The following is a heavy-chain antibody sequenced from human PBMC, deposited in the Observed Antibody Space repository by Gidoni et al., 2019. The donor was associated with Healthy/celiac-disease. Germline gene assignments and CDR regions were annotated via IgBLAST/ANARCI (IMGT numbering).Heavy chain of an antibody. CDR2: IYYSGST. V-gene: IGHV4-59*01. CDR1: GGSISSYY. CDR3: ATIYPNWYFDL. J-gene: IGHJ2*01. Sequence: QVQLQESGPGLVKPSETLSLTCTVSGGSISSYYWSWIRQPPGKGLEWIGYIYYSGSTNYNPSLKSRVTISVDTSKNQFSLKLSSVTAADTAVYYCATIYPNWYFDLWGRGTLVTVSS. D-gene: IGHD2-2*02.